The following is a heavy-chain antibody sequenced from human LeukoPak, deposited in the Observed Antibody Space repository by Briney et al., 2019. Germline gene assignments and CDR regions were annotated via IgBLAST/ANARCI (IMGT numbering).Heavy chain of an antibody. Sequence: TSETLSLTCTVSGGSISSYYWSWIQQPAGKGLEWIGRIYTSGSTNYNPSLKSRVTMSVDTSKNQFSLKLSSVTAADTAVYYCARERDCSSTSCYMVDYWGQGTLVTVSS. CDR1: GGSISSYY. D-gene: IGHD2-2*02. V-gene: IGHV4-4*07. J-gene: IGHJ4*02. CDR2: IYTSGST. CDR3: ARERDCSSTSCYMVDY.